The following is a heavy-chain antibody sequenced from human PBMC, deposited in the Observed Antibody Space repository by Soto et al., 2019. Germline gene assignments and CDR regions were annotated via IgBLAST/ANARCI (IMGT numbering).Heavy chain of an antibody. J-gene: IGHJ4*01. CDR1: GLTLSHYW. CDR3: ASLSAPDDF. Sequence: EVLLVESGGGLVQPGGSMRLACAASGLTLSHYWMHWVRQVPGKGLVWVAEISNDERNIRTSYADSVKGRFTVSRDDAKNTLYRQMNSLRGDDTAVYYCASLSAPDDFWGQELRSPSPQ. CDR2: ISNDERNI. D-gene: IGHD6-25*01. V-gene: IGHV3-74*01.